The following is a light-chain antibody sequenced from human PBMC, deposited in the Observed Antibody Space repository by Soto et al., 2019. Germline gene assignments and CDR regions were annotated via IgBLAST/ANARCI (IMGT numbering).Light chain of an antibody. Sequence: QSVLTQPPSASGSPGQSVTISCTGTSSDVGEYNYVSWYLQHAGKAPKLMIYEVTKRPSGVPDRFSGSKSGNTASLTVSGLQAEDEADYYCSSYADSNNLVFGVGTKLTVL. J-gene: IGLJ2*01. CDR1: SSDVGEYNY. CDR2: EVT. V-gene: IGLV2-8*01. CDR3: SSYADSNNLV.